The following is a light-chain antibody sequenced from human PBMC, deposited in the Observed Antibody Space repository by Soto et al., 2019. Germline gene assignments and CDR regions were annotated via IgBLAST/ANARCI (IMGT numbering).Light chain of an antibody. J-gene: IGLJ1*01. CDR1: SSDVGGYNY. CDR3: SSYTTSNTRQIV. Sequence: QSALTQPASVSGSPGHSITISCTGTSSDVGGYNYVSWYQHHPGKAPKLMIFDVSNRPSGVSNRFSGSKSGNTASLTISGLQPEDEADYYCSSYTTSNTRQIVFGTGTKVNVL. V-gene: IGLV2-14*03. CDR2: DVS.